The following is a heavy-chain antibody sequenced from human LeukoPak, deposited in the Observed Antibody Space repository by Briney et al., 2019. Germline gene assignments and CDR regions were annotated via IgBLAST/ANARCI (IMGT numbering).Heavy chain of an antibody. Sequence: PGGSLRLSCEASGFTFSSSWMHWVRQAPGKGLEWVAVISYDGSNKYYADSVKGRFTISRDNSKNTLYLQMNSLRAEDTAVYYCAKDKKSIAAPRSYYYGMDVWGQGTTVTVSS. CDR3: AKDKKSIAAPRSYYYGMDV. D-gene: IGHD6-6*01. CDR2: ISYDGSNK. V-gene: IGHV3-30*18. J-gene: IGHJ6*02. CDR1: GFTFSSSW.